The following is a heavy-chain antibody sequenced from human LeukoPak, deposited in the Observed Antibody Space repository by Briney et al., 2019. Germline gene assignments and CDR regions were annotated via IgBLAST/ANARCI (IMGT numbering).Heavy chain of an antibody. CDR2: MNPNSGNT. Sequence: ASVKVSCKASGYTFTSYDINWVRQATGQGLEWMGWMNPNSGNTGYAQKFQGRVTMTRNTSISTAYMELSSLRSEDTAVYYCVRRFYGSGSYYNDLYYYYYYGMDVWGQGTTVTVSS. J-gene: IGHJ6*02. CDR3: VRRFYGSGSYYNDLYYYYYYGMDV. D-gene: IGHD3-10*01. CDR1: GYTFTSYD. V-gene: IGHV1-8*01.